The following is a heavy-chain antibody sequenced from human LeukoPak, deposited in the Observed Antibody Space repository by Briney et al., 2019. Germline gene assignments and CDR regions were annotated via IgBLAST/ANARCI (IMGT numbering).Heavy chain of an antibody. CDR1: GGTFSSYA. J-gene: IGHJ4*02. Sequence: SVKVSCKASGGTFSSYAISWVRQTPGQGLEWMGRIIPILGIATYAQKFQGRVTITADKSTSTAYMELSSLRSEDTAVYYCARGHKYYYGSGSYSLWGQGTLVTVSS. CDR2: IIPILGIA. CDR3: ARGHKYYYGSGSYSL. V-gene: IGHV1-69*04. D-gene: IGHD3-10*01.